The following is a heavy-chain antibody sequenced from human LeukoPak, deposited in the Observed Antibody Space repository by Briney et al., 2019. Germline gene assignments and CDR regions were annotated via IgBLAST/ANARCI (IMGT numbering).Heavy chain of an antibody. CDR2: TYYRSKRYN. CDR3: ASLPTASDAFDI. V-gene: IGHV6-1*01. D-gene: IGHD2-21*02. J-gene: IGHJ3*02. Sequence: SPTLSLTCSISGDSFTSNSDARNWIRQAPSRGLEWLARTYYRSKRYNDYDVFVRSLITINPNTSKNQFSLQLNSVTPEDTAVYYCASLPTASDAFDIWGQGTMVTVSS. CDR1: GDSFTSNSDA.